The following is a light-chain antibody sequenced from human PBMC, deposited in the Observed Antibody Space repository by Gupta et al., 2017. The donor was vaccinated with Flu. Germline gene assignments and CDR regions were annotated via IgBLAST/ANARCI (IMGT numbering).Light chain of an antibody. CDR3: SSYTSTDTVFV. CDR1: SSDVGRSNS. Sequence: QSALTQPASVSGSPGQSINISCTGTSSDVGRSNSVSWYRQDPGKAPKLIIYDVISRPSGVSSRFSGSKSGTTASLTISGLQAEEEADYYCSSYTSTDTVFVFGTGTKLTVL. V-gene: IGLV2-14*01. J-gene: IGLJ1*01. CDR2: DVI.